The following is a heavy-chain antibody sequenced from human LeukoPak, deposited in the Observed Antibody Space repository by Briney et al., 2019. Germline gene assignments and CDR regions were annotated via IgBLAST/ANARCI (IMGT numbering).Heavy chain of an antibody. CDR1: GVSISSYH. CDR3: ARYRFISGWYSFDF. J-gene: IGHJ4*02. D-gene: IGHD6-19*01. Sequence: SETLSLTCTVSGVSISSYHWSWIRQSAGKGLEWIGCIFFDGNNNYNPSLKSRVTMSVDTSKSQFSLRLSSVTAADTAVYYCARYRFISGWYSFDFWGQGIMVTVSS. V-gene: IGHV4-4*07. CDR2: IFFDGNN.